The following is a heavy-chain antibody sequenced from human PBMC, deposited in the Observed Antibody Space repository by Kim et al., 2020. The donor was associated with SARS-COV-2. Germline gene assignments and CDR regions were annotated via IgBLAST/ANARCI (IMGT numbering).Heavy chain of an antibody. Sequence: GESLKISCKGSGYSFTSYWISWVRQMPGKGLEWMGRIDPSDSYTNYSPSFQGHVTISADKSISTAYLQWSSLKASDTAMYYCARPGIAVAGTVYYYGMDVWGQGTTVTVSS. V-gene: IGHV5-10-1*01. CDR2: IDPSDSYT. D-gene: IGHD6-19*01. CDR3: ARPGIAVAGTVYYYGMDV. CDR1: GYSFTSYW. J-gene: IGHJ6*02.